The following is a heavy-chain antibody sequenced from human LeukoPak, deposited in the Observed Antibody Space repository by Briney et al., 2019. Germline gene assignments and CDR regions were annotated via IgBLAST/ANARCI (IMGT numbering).Heavy chain of an antibody. V-gene: IGHV4-59*01. CDR2: IYSSGST. Sequence: TSETLSLTCTVSGGSISTYYWSWIRQPPGKGLEWIGYIYSSGSTNYNPSLKSRVTISVDTSKNQFSLKLSSVTAADTVVYYCARAGVGGATANDYWGQGTLVTVSS. J-gene: IGHJ4*02. D-gene: IGHD1-26*01. CDR3: ARAGVGGATANDY. CDR1: GGSISTYY.